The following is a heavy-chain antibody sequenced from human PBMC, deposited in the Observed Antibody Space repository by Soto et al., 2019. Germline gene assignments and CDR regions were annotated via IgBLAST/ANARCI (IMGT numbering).Heavy chain of an antibody. J-gene: IGHJ6*02. D-gene: IGHD1-20*01. CDR2: MFHSGST. CDR3: AKNNASAIDA. Sequence: QVQLQESGPGLVKPSGTLSLTCVVSGASISDSHWWTWVRQPPGKGLEWIGEMFHSGSTNYNQTLKSRVTMSIDQSRDQFSLNLNSVTAANTAVYYCAKNNASAIDAWGQGNTVTVSS. V-gene: IGHV4-4*02. CDR1: GASISDSHW.